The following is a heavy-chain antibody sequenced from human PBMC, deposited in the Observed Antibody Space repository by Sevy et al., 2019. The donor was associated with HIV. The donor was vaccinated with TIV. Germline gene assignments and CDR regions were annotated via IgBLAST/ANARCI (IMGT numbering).Heavy chain of an antibody. CDR1: GYSFTSYC. Sequence: GESLKISCKISGYSFTSYCIGWVRQMTGKGLEWMGIFWPGDSDISYSPSFQGQVTISADKSISTVYLQWRSLKASDTAMYYCTRQGPSDGMDVWGRGTTVTVSS. CDR3: TRQGPSDGMDV. V-gene: IGHV5-51*01. J-gene: IGHJ6*02. CDR2: FWPGDSDI.